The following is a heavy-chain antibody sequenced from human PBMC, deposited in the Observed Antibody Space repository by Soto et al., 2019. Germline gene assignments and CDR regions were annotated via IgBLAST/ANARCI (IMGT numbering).Heavy chain of an antibody. CDR3: AGRTPAFDTAMVKGSFDY. CDR2: FITIFGTA. Sequence: QVQLVQSGDEVKKPGSSVKVSCKASGGTFSSYAISWVRQAPGQGREGMGGFITIFGTANYAHKFQGRVTITADESKSTAYMELVGLRAEDTAVYYCAGRTPAFDTAMVKGSFDYWGQGTLVTVSS. V-gene: IGHV1-69*01. J-gene: IGHJ4*02. CDR1: GGTFSSYA. D-gene: IGHD5-18*01.